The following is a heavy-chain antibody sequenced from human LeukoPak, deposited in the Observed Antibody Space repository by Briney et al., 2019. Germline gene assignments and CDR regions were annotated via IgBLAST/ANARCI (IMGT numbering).Heavy chain of an antibody. CDR3: TRDPANDYGSGSYYPNWFDP. CDR1: GFTFGDYA. Sequence: GGSLRLPCTASGFTFGDYAMSWFRQAPGKGLEWVGFIRSKAYGGTTEYAASVKGRFTISRDDSKSIAYLQMNSLKTEDTAVYYCTRDPANDYGSGSYYPNWFDPWGQGTLVTVSS. CDR2: IRSKAYGGTT. V-gene: IGHV3-49*03. J-gene: IGHJ5*02. D-gene: IGHD3-10*01.